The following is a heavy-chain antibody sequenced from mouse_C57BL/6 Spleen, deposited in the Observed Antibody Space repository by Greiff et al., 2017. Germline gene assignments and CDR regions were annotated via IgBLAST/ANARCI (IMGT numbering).Heavy chain of an antibody. CDR2: IYPGDGDT. CDR3: ARWDGDYGYDEGFAY. J-gene: IGHJ3*01. V-gene: IGHV1-82*01. Sequence: VQLQQSGPELVKPGASVKISCKASGYAFSSSWMNWVKQRPGKGLEWIGRIYPGDGDTNYNGKFKGKATLTAEKSSSTAYMQLSSLTSEDSAVYFCARWDGDYGYDEGFAYWGQGTLVTVSA. CDR1: GYAFSSSW. D-gene: IGHD2-2*01.